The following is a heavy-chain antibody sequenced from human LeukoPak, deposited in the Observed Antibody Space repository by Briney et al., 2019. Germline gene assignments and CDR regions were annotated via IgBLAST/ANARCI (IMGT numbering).Heavy chain of an antibody. CDR3: ARPGEGFDY. CDR1: GFTFSSYA. V-gene: IGHV3-23*01. CDR2: ISDGGGRT. Sequence: GGSLRLSCAVSGFTFSSYAMSWVRQAPGKGLEWVSAISDGGGRTFYPDSVKGRFIISRDNSKNTLYLQMNSLRAEDTALYYCARPGEGFDYWGQGTLVTVSS. J-gene: IGHJ4*02.